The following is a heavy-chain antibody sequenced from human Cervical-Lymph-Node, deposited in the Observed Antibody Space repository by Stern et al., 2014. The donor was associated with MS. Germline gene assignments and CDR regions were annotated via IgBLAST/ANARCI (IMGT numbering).Heavy chain of an antibody. CDR3: ARAWGDAIDI. CDR1: GYTFTSNW. CDR2: IYPYDSDT. Sequence: VQLVESGAEVKKPGESLKISCKGSGYTFTSNWIAWVRQMPGKGLEVMGIIYPYDSDTRYSPSFQGQVTISADKSISTAYLQWSRLKASDTAMYYCARAWGDAIDIWGHGTMVTVSS. V-gene: IGHV5-51*01. D-gene: IGHD7-27*01. J-gene: IGHJ3*02.